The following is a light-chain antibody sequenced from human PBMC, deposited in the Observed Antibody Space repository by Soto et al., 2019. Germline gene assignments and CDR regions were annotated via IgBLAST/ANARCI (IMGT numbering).Light chain of an antibody. CDR2: KVS. Sequence: DVVMTQSPLSLPVTLGQPASISCRSSQSLVYSDGNTYLNWFQQRPGQSPRRLIYKVSNRDSGVPDRFSGSGSGTDFTLKISRVEAEDVGVYYCMKGTHWPFTFGPGIKVDIK. V-gene: IGKV2-30*01. CDR1: QSLVYSDGNTY. CDR3: MKGTHWPFT. J-gene: IGKJ3*01.